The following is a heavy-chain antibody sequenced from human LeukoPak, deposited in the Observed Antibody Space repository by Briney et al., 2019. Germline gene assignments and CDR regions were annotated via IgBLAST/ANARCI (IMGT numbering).Heavy chain of an antibody. CDR1: GFTVSNNY. D-gene: IGHD5-18*01. CDR3: ARDRYSYGFALDC. CDR2: VYSGGST. Sequence: GGSLRLSCAASGFTVSNNYMSWVRQAPGKGLEWVSVVYSGGSTYPADSVKGRFTISRDNSKNTLYLQMNSLRAEDSAVYYCARDRYSYGFALDCWGQGTLVTVSS. V-gene: IGHV3-66*02. J-gene: IGHJ4*02.